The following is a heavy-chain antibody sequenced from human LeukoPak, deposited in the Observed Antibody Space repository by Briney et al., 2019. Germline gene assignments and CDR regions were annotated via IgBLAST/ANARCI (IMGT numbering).Heavy chain of an antibody. D-gene: IGHD1-26*01. Sequence: ASVKVSCKTSGYSFIDYYMHWVRQAPGQGLEWMGWVNPVSGRTSIAQKFQDRISLTRDSSITTFYMELTWLTSDDTAIYYCARADRLVGSPYQIGPWGQGTLVTVSS. J-gene: IGHJ5*02. CDR2: VNPVSGRT. V-gene: IGHV1-2*02. CDR1: GYSFIDYY. CDR3: ARADRLVGSPYQIGP.